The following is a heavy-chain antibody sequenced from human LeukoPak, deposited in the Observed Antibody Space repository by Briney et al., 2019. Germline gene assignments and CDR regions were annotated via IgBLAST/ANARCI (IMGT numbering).Heavy chain of an antibody. CDR2: ISGSGGST. J-gene: IGHJ4*02. CDR1: GFTFSSYA. CDR3: AKRGGVAANSHYFDY. V-gene: IGHV3-23*01. Sequence: GASLRLSCAASGFTFSSYAMSWVRQAPGKGLEWVSAISGSGGSTYYADSVKGRFTISRDNSKNTPYLQMNSLRAEDTAVYYCAKRGGVAANSHYFDYWGQGTLVTVSS. D-gene: IGHD2-15*01.